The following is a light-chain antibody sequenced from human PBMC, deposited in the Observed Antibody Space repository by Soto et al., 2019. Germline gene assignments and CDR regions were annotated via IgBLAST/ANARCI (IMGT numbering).Light chain of an antibody. CDR2: EVS. Sequence: QSGLTQPPSASGAPGQAGTISCTGTSSDVGGYNYVSWYQQHPGKAPKLMIYEVSKRPSGVPDRFSGSKSGNTASLTVSALQAEDEADYYCSSYAGSNRVFGSGTKVTVL. J-gene: IGLJ1*01. V-gene: IGLV2-8*01. CDR1: SSDVGGYNY. CDR3: SSYAGSNRV.